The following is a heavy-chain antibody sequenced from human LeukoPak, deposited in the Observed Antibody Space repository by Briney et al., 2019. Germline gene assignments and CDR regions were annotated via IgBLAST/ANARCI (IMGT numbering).Heavy chain of an antibody. CDR3: ARAVDIVATIYFDY. CDR1: GGSISSSSYY. CDR2: IYYSGST. V-gene: IGHV4-61*01. Sequence: PSETLSLTCTVSGGSISSSSYYWSWIRQPPGKGLEWIGYIYYSGSTNYNPSLKSRVTISVDTSNNQFSLKLSPVTAADTAVYYCARAVDIVATIYFDYWGQGTLVTVSS. J-gene: IGHJ4*02. D-gene: IGHD5-12*01.